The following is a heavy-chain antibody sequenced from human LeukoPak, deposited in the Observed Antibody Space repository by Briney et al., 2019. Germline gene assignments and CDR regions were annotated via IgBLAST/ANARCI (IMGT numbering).Heavy chain of an antibody. J-gene: IGHJ4*02. CDR2: LYDSGTT. D-gene: IGHD3-10*01. Sequence: LRLSCAASGFTVSSNYWNWIRQHPGKGLEWIGYLYDSGTTHYNPSLQSRVTISVDTSKNHFSLKLSSVTAADTAVYYCARDQTYYGYFDFWGQGALVTVSS. CDR3: ARDQTYYGYFDF. CDR1: GFTVSSNY. V-gene: IGHV4-31*02.